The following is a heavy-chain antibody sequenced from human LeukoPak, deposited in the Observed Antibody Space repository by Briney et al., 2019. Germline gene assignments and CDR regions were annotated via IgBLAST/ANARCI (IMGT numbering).Heavy chain of an antibody. J-gene: IGHJ6*03. V-gene: IGHV3-43*02. CDR1: GFTFDDYA. CDR2: ISGDGGST. Sequence: GGSLRLSCAASGFTFDDYAMHWVRQAPGKGLEWVSLISGDGGSTYYADSVKGRFTISRDNSKNSLYLQMNSLRTEDTALYYCAKVVSPDRPYYYYYYYIYVWGKGTTVTVSS. D-gene: IGHD4-23*01. CDR3: AKVVSPDRPYYYYYYYIYV.